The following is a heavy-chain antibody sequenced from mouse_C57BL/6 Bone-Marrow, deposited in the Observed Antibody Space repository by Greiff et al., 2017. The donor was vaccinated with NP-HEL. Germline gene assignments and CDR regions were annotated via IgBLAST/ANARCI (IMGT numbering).Heavy chain of an antibody. CDR1: GYTFTSYW. CDR2: IYPGSGST. J-gene: IGHJ1*03. V-gene: IGHV1-55*01. CDR3: ARYGSSYDWYFDV. D-gene: IGHD1-1*01. Sequence: QVQLQQPGAELVKPGASVTMSCKASGYTFTSYWLTWVKQRPGQGLEWIGDIYPGSGSTNSNEQFKSKATLTVDTSSSPAYMQLSSLTSEDSAVYYCARYGSSYDWYFDVWGTGTTVTVSS.